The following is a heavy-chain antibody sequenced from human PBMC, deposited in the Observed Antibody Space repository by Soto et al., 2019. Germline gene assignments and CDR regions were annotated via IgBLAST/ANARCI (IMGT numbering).Heavy chain of an antibody. V-gene: IGHV1-69*02. CDR2: IIPILGIA. D-gene: IGHD4-17*01. Sequence: QVQLVQSGAEVKKPGSSVKVSCKASGGTFSSYTISWVRQAPGQGLEWMGRIIPILGIANYAQKFQGRVTITADKSTSTAYMEMSSLRSEDTAVYYCLIHGDYFAEYFQHWGQGTLVTVSS. J-gene: IGHJ1*01. CDR3: LIHGDYFAEYFQH. CDR1: GGTFSSYT.